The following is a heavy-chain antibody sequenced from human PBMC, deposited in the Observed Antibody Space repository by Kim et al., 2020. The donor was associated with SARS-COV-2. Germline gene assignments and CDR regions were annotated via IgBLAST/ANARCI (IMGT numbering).Heavy chain of an antibody. CDR2: INHSGST. CDR3: ASALPNYYSSGSRSLKMDV. J-gene: IGHJ6*02. D-gene: IGHD3-10*01. V-gene: IGHV4-34*01. CDR1: GGSFSGYY. Sequence: SETLSLTCAVYGGSFSGYYWSWIRQPPGKGLEWIGEINHSGSTNYNPSLKSRVTISVDTSKKQFSLRLSSVTAADTAVYYCASALPNYYSSGSRSLKMDVWGQGTTVTVSS.